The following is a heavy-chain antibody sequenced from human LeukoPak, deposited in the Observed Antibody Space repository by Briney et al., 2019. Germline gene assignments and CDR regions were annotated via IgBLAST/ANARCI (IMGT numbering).Heavy chain of an antibody. CDR2: INPNSGGT. J-gene: IGHJ6*02. Sequence: ASVKVSCKASGYTFTGYYMHWVRQAPGQGLEWMGWINPNSGGTNYAQKFQGRVTMTRNTSISTAYMELSSLRSEDTAVYYCARVGSGFWSGYYYYYYGMDVWGQGTTVTVSS. CDR1: GYTFTGYY. CDR3: ARVGSGFWSGYYYYYYGMDV. D-gene: IGHD3-3*01. V-gene: IGHV1-2*02.